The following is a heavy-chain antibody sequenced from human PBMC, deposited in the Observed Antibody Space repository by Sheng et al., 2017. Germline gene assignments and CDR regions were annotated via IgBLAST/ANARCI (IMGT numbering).Heavy chain of an antibody. D-gene: IGHD3-16*01. Sequence: QVQLQESGPGLVKPSETLSLTCTVSGGSISSYYWSWIRQPPGKGLEWIGYIYYSGSTNYNPSLKSRVTISVDTSKNQFSLKLSSVTAADTAVYYCARVSHLGGFDYWGQGTLVTVSS. J-gene: IGHJ4*02. CDR1: GGSISSYY. CDR3: ARVSHLGGFDY. V-gene: IGHV4-59*01. CDR2: IYYSGST.